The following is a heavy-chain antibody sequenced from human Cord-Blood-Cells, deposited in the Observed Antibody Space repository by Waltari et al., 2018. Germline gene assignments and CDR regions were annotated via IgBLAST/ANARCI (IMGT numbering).Heavy chain of an antibody. Sequence: EVQLVESGGCLVKPGGSLRLSCAAAGFTFSSYSMNWVRQSQGKGLEWVSSMSSISSYIYYADSVKVRFTISRDNAKNALYRQMNSLRAEDTAVYYCARSGYFGDAFDIWGQGTMVTVSS. CDR3: ARSGYFGDAFDI. J-gene: IGHJ3*02. V-gene: IGHV3-21*01. D-gene: IGHD3-10*01. CDR2: MSSISSYI. CDR1: GFTFSSYS.